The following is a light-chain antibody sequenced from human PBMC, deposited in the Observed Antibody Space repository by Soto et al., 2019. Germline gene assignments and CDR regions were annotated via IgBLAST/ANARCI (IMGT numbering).Light chain of an antibody. CDR2: LEGRGGY. CDR1: SGHSSYI. J-gene: IGLJ3*02. V-gene: IGLV4-60*02. CDR3: ETWDSNTWV. Sequence: QAVLTQSSSASASLGSSVKLTCTLSSGHSSYIIAWHQQQPGKAPRYLMKLEGRGGYNRGGGVPDRFSGSSSGAARYLTISNLQFEDEADYYCETWDSNTWVFGGGTKLTVL.